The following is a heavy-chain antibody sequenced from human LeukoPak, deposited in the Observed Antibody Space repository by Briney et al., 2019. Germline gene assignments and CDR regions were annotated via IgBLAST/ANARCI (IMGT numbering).Heavy chain of an antibody. CDR1: GGSISSGVYY. CDR2: IYHSGST. V-gene: IGHV4-30-2*01. CDR3: ARGDQQKFPPFDH. D-gene: IGHD2-2*01. J-gene: IGHJ4*02. Sequence: PSETLSLTCTVSGGSISSGVYYWSWIRQPPGKGLEWIGYIYHSGSTYYNPSLKSRVTILVDRSKNQFSLKLRSVTAADTAVYYCARGDQQKFPPFDHWGQGTLVTVSS.